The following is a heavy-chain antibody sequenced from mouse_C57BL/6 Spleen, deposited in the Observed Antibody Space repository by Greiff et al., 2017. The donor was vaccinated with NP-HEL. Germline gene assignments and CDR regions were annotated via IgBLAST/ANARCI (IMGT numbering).Heavy chain of an antibody. D-gene: IGHD1-1*01. CDR3: ARSDYYGSSYLFAY. Sequence: QVQLQQSGAELVRPGASVKLSCKASGYTFTDYYINWVKQRPGQGLEWIARIYPGSGNTYYNEKFKGKATLTAEKSSSTAYMQLSSLTSEDSAVYFCARSDYYGSSYLFAYWGQGTLVTVSA. J-gene: IGHJ3*01. CDR1: GYTFTDYY. CDR2: IYPGSGNT. V-gene: IGHV1-76*01.